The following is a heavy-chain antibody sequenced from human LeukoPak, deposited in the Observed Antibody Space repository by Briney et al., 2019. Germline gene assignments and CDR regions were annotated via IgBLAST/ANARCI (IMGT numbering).Heavy chain of an antibody. CDR2: VYYSGSS. CDR3: ARVKILRFLEWFLDF. J-gene: IGHJ4*02. CDR1: GASVSSDEYY. V-gene: IGHV4-31*03. Sequence: SETLSLTCSVSGASVSSDEYYWGWIRQLPGQGLGWIGYVYYSGSSYYIPSLESRLTMSVDTSKNQFSLKLRSVTAADTAVYYCARVKILRFLEWFLDFWGQGTLVTVSS. D-gene: IGHD3-3*01.